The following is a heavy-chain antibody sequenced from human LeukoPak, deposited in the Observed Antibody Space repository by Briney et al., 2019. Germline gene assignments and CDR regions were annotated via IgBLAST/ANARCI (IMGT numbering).Heavy chain of an antibody. D-gene: IGHD3-16*02. CDR1: GFTFSSYW. J-gene: IGHJ4*02. CDR3: ASGIGGVIDVDY. V-gene: IGHV3-7*05. CDR2: IKQDGSEK. Sequence: GGSLRLSCAASGFTFSSYWMSWVRQAPGKGLEWVANIKQDGSEKYYVDSVKGRFTISRDNAKNSLYPQMNSLRAEDTAVYYCASGIGGVIDVDYWGQGTLVTVSS.